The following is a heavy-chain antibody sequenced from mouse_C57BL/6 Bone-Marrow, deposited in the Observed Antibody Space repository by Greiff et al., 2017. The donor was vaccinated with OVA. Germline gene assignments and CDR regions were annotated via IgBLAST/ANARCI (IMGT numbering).Heavy chain of an antibody. J-gene: IGHJ1*03. V-gene: IGHV1-72*01. D-gene: IGHD2-10*01. CDR2: IDPNSGGT. CDR3: ARSRPYYGTWYFDV. CDR1: GYTFTSYW. Sequence: QVQLKQPGAELVKPGASVKLSCKASGYTFTSYWMHWVKQRPGRGLEWIGRIDPNSGGTKYNEKFKSKATLTVDKPSSTAYMQLSSLTSEDSAVYYCARSRPYYGTWYFDVWGTGTTVTVSS.